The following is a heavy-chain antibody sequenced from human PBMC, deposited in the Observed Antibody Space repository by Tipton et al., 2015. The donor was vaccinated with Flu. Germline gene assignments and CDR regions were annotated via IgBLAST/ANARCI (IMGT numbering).Heavy chain of an antibody. Sequence: TLSLTCSVSGYSIRSAYYWGWVRRPPGKGLEWIGTIYHSGTTYYNPSLKSRLTISVDTSKNQFSLKLSSVTAADTAVYYCARKSLAVAARGWFDPWGQGTLVTVPS. CDR1: GYSIRSAYY. CDR2: IYHSGTT. V-gene: IGHV4-38-2*01. D-gene: IGHD6-19*01. J-gene: IGHJ5*02. CDR3: ARKSLAVAARGWFDP.